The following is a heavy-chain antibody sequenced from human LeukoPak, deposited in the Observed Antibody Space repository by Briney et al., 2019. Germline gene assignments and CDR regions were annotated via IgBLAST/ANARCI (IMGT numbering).Heavy chain of an antibody. CDR1: GGTFSSYA. CDR2: IIPIFGTA. CDR3: ARAELRGYCSSTSCLDEFDP. V-gene: IGHV1-69*06. J-gene: IGHJ5*02. D-gene: IGHD2-2*01. Sequence: SVKVSCKASGGTFSSYAISWVRQAPGQGLEWMGGIIPIFGTANYAQKFQGRVTITADKSTSTAYMELSSLRSEDTAVYYCARAELRGYCSSTSCLDEFDPWGQGTLVTVSS.